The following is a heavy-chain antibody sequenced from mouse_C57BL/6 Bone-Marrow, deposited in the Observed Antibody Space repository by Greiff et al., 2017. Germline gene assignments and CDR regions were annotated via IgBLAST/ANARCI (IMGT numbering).Heavy chain of an antibody. Sequence: VKLMESGPGLVAPSQSLSITCTVSGFSLTSYGVHWVRQPPGKGLEWLVVIWSDGSTTYNSALKSKLSISKDNSKSQVFLKMNSLQTDDTAMYYCARQGLLLRSYAMDYWGQGTSVTVSS. CDR1: GFSLTSYG. CDR3: ARQGLLLRSYAMDY. J-gene: IGHJ4*01. V-gene: IGHV2-6-1*01. D-gene: IGHD1-1*01. CDR2: IWSDGST.